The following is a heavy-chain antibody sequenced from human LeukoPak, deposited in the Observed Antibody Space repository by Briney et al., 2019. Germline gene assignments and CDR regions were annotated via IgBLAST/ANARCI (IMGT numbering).Heavy chain of an antibody. CDR3: AKDRASVYDILNYGQYFDY. V-gene: IGHV3-23*01. CDR1: KFTFGSYA. J-gene: IGHJ4*02. D-gene: IGHD3-9*01. CDR2: ISGSGGST. Sequence: GGSLRLSCAASKFTFGSYAMSWVRQAPGKGLEWVSGISGSGGSTYYADSVRGRFTISRDNSKNTLYLQMNSLRVKDTAVYYCAKDRASVYDILNYGQYFDYWGQGTLVTVSS.